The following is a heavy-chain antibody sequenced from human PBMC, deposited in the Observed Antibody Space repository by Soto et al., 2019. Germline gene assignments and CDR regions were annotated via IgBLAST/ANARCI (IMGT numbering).Heavy chain of an antibody. Sequence: QVQLVESGGGVVQPGRSLRLSCAASGFTFSSYAMHWVRHAPGKGLEWVAVISYDGSNKYYADSVKGRFTSSRDNSKNTLYLQLNRLRAADTAVSYCASLYYGDDLDYWGQAPLVTVSS. CDR2: ISYDGSNK. D-gene: IGHD4-17*01. J-gene: IGHJ4*02. V-gene: IGHV3-30-3*01. CDR3: ASLYYGDDLDY. CDR1: GFTFSSYA.